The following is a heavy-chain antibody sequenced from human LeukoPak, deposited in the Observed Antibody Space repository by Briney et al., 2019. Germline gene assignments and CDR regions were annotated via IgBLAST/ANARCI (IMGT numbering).Heavy chain of an antibody. D-gene: IGHD5-18*01. J-gene: IGHJ4*02. CDR1: GGSINSYY. V-gene: IGHV4-59*01. Sequence: SETLSLTCTVSGGSINSYYWSWIRQPPGKGLEWIGYMYYSGSPNYNPSLKSRVTISVDTSKSQFSLKLSSVTAADTAVYYCARTRAGYGYGLNYWGQGTLVTVSS. CDR3: ARTRAGYGYGLNY. CDR2: MYYSGSP.